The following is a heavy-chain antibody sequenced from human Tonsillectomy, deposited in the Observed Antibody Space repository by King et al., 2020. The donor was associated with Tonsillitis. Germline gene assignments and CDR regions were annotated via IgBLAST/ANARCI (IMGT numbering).Heavy chain of an antibody. CDR2: IYYNGRT. V-gene: IGHV4-31*03. D-gene: IGHD6-19*01. Sequence: VQLQESGPGLVKPSQTLSLTCTVSGGSISSGGYYWSWIRQHPGRGLEWIGYIYYNGRTYYSPSLKSRVIISVDTSKNQFSLKLRSVTAADTAVYYCARAGYSSGWFHDYWGQGPLVTVSS. CDR1: GGSISSGGYY. J-gene: IGHJ4*02. CDR3: ARAGYSSGWFHDY.